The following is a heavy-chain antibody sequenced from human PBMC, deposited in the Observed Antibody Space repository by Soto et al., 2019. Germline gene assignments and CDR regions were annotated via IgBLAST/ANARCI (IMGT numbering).Heavy chain of an antibody. J-gene: IGHJ5*02. CDR2: IIPIFGTA. D-gene: IGHD6-13*01. Sequence: SVKVSCKASGGPFSSYAISWVRQAPGQGLEWMGGIIPIFGTANYAQKFQGRVTITADESTSTAYMELSSLRSEDTAVYYCARDLIAAAAHNWFDPWGQGTLVTVSS. CDR1: GGPFSSYA. CDR3: ARDLIAAAAHNWFDP. V-gene: IGHV1-69*13.